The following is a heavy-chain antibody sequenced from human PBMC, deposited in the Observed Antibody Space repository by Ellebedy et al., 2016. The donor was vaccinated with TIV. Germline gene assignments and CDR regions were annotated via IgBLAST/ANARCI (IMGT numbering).Heavy chain of an antibody. Sequence: PGGSLRLSCAASGFTFADFAMSWVRQAPGKGLEWVSVISGSGDRTSYPDSVKGRFTISRDNSKNTVYLQMNSLRAADTAVYYCARGTSGDAIYYYYYYGMDVWGQGTTVTVSS. CDR1: GFTFADFA. D-gene: IGHD7-27*01. J-gene: IGHJ6*02. CDR2: ISGSGDRT. V-gene: IGHV3-23*01. CDR3: ARGTSGDAIYYYYYYGMDV.